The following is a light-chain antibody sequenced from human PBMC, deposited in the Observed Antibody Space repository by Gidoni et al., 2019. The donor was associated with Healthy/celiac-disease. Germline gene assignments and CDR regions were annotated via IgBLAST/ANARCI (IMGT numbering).Light chain of an antibody. V-gene: IGKV3-20*01. Sequence: EFVLTQSPGTLSLSPGERATLSCRDSQSVSSSYLAWYQQKPGQAPRLLIYGASSRATGIPDRFSGSGSGTDFTLTISRLETEEFAVYYCQQYGSSPTTFGGGTKVEIK. J-gene: IGKJ4*01. CDR1: QSVSSSY. CDR2: GAS. CDR3: QQYGSSPTT.